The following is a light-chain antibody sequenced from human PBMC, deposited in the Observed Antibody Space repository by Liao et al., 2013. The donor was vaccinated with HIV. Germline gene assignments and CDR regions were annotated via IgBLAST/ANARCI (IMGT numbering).Light chain of an antibody. J-gene: IGLJ1*01. V-gene: IGLV3-1*01. CDR1: TWGDKY. CDR3: QAWDSTTASYV. CDR2: EDD. Sequence: SYDLTQPPSVSVSPGQTASITCSRHTWGDKYMSWYQQRPGQSPVLVISEDDKRPSGIPERFSGSNSGNTATLTISGTQATDEADYYCQAWDSTTASYVFGTGTKVTVL.